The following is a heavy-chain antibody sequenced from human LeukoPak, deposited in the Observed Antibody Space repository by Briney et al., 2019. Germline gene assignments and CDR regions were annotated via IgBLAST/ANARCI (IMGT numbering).Heavy chain of an antibody. CDR2: ITYSGDT. J-gene: IGHJ3*02. CDR3: ASRLVLLRSMPEDAFDI. V-gene: IGHV4-39*01. CDR1: GDSIFTTRYH. D-gene: IGHD3-10*01. Sequence: SETLSLTCTVTGDSIFTTRYHWGWIRQPPGKGLEWIGSITYSGDTYENPSLESRVIISVDTSKNQFSLKLNSVTAADPAVYYCASRLVLLRSMPEDAFDIWGQGTMVTVSS.